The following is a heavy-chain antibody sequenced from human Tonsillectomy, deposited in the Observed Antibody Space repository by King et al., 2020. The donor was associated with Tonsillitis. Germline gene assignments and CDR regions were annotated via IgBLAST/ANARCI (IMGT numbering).Heavy chain of an antibody. CDR2: ISSNGGST. CDR3: VKGPWRGGNRFDY. V-gene: IGHV3-64D*06. CDR1: GFTFSSYA. J-gene: IGHJ4*02. Sequence: QLVQSGGGLVQPGGSLRLSCSASGFTFSSYAMHWIRQAPGKGLEYVSAISSNGGSTYYADSVKGRFTISRDNSKNTLYLQMSSLRAEDTAVYYCVKGPWRGGNRFDYWGQGTLVTVSS. D-gene: IGHD4-23*01.